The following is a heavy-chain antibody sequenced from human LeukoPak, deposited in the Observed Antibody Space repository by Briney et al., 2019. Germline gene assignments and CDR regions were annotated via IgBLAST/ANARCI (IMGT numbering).Heavy chain of an antibody. CDR3: ARAYHCSSTSCYMNDWFDP. CDR2: ISAYNGNT. CDR1: GYTFTSYG. J-gene: IGHJ5*02. D-gene: IGHD2-2*02. Sequence: ASVKVSCKASGYTFTSYGISWVRQAPGQGLEWMGWISAYNGNTNYAQKLQGRVTMTTDTSTSTAYMELRSLRSDDTAVYYCARAYHCSSTSCYMNDWFDPWGQGTLVTVSS. V-gene: IGHV1-18*01.